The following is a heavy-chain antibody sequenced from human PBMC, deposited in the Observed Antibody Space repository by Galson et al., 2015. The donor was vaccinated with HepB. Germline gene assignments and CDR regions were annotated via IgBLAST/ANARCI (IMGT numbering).Heavy chain of an antibody. V-gene: IGHV1-18*01. CDR2: ISAYNGNT. CDR3: ASLNSGSYYAPYFQH. J-gene: IGHJ1*01. Sequence: SVKVSCKASGYTFTSYGISWVRQAPGQGLEWMGWISAYNGNTNYAQKLQGRVTMTTDTPTSTAYMELRSLRSDDTAVYYCASLNSGSYYAPYFQHWGQGTLVTVSS. D-gene: IGHD1-26*01. CDR1: GYTFTSYG.